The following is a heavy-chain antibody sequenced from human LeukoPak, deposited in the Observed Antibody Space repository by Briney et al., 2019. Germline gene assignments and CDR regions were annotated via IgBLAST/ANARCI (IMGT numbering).Heavy chain of an antibody. Sequence: GGSLRLSCAASGFTFSSYSMNWVRQAPGKGLEWVSSISSSSYIYYADSVKGRFTISRDNSKNTLFLQMNSLRAEDTAVYYCAKGYYGSGSYGWFDYWGQGTLVTVSS. V-gene: IGHV3-21*04. CDR1: GFTFSSYS. CDR2: ISSSSYI. CDR3: AKGYYGSGSYGWFDY. J-gene: IGHJ4*02. D-gene: IGHD3-10*01.